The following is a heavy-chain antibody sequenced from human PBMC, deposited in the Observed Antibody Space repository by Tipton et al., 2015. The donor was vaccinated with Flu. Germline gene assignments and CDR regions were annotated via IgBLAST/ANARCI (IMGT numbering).Heavy chain of an antibody. CDR1: GGSVSGGSFY. V-gene: IGHV4-61*02. D-gene: IGHD6-13*01. CDR2: IHNSGST. CDR3: ARDYSSMWHGGFDYGLDV. J-gene: IGHJ6*02. Sequence: TLSLTCTVPGGSVSGGSFYWSWIRQPAGKGLEWLGRIHNSGSTNYSPSLRSRVTLSIDTSKNQFSLSLSPVTAADTAVYYCARDYSSMWHGGFDYGLDVWGQGTTVTVPS.